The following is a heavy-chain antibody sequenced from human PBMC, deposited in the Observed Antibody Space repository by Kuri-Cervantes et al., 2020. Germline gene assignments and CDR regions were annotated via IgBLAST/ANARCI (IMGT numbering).Heavy chain of an antibody. J-gene: IGHJ4*02. CDR1: GFTFSNAW. V-gene: IGHV3-7*01. CDR3: AKDSLGYSSSSRDY. CDR2: INQDGSEK. D-gene: IGHD6-6*01. Sequence: GESLKISCAASGFTFSNAWMSWVRQAPGKGLEWVSNINQDGSEKYYVDSVKGRFTISRDNAKNSLYLQMNSLRAEDTAVYYCAKDSLGYSSSSRDYWGQGTLVTVSS.